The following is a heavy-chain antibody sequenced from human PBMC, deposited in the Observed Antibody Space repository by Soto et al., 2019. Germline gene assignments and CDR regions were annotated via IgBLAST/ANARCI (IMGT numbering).Heavy chain of an antibody. CDR1: GYTFTSSG. V-gene: IGHV1-18*01. Sequence: QVQLVQSGAEVKKPGASVKVSCKASGYTFTSSGISWVRQAPGQGLEWMGWISANNGNTNYAQKLQGRVTMTTETPPSPADMDLMCLRSDDTAVYYCARGRVIAAAGQKYGMDGWGHGPAVTVSS. CDR2: ISANNGNT. CDR3: ARGRVIAAAGQKYGMDG. D-gene: IGHD6-13*01. J-gene: IGHJ6*02.